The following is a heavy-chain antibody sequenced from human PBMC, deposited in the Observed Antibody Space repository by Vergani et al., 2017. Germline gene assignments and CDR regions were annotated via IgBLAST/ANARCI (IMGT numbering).Heavy chain of an antibody. Sequence: QVQLVQSGAEVTKPGASVKVSCKASGYTFTGYYMHWVRQAPGQGLEWMGWINPNSGGTNYAQKFQGRVTMTRDTSISTAYMELSRLRSDDTAVYYCARMGCGGDCYSAWFDPWGQGTLVTVSS. CDR3: ARMGCGGDCYSAWFDP. CDR1: GYTFTGYY. V-gene: IGHV1-2*02. CDR2: INPNSGGT. D-gene: IGHD2-21*02. J-gene: IGHJ5*02.